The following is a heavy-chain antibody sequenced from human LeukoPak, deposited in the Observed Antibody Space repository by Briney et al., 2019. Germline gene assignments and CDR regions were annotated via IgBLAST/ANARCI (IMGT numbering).Heavy chain of an antibody. CDR1: GYSISSGYY. CDR2: IYHSGST. D-gene: IGHD3-22*01. Sequence: PSETLSLTCTVSGYSISSGYYWGWIRQPPGKGLEWIGIIYHSGSTYYNPSLKSRVTISVDTSKNQFSLKLSSVTAADTAVYYCARKAADSSGYYYEGYFDYWGQGTLVTVSS. J-gene: IGHJ4*02. V-gene: IGHV4-38-2*02. CDR3: ARKAADSSGYYYEGYFDY.